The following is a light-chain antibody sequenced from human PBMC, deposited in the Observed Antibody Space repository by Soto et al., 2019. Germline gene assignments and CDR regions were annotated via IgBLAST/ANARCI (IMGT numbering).Light chain of an antibody. CDR2: DVS. J-gene: IGLJ1*01. Sequence: QSALTQPASVSGSPGQSITISCTGTISDVGSYNYVSWYQQYPGKAPKLMIYDVSTRPSGVSDRFSGSKSGNTASLTISGLRAEDEADYYCGSYTTGSNYVFGNGTKVTVL. CDR1: ISDVGSYNY. V-gene: IGLV2-14*03. CDR3: GSYTTGSNYV.